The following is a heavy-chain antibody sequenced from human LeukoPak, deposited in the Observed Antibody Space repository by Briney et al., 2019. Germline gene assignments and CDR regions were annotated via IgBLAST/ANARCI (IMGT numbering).Heavy chain of an antibody. Sequence: GGSLRLSCAASGFTFSSYSMNWVRQAPGKGLEWVSSISSSSSYIYYADSVKGRFTISRDNSKNTLYLQMNSLRAEDTAVYYCAKGPHYYDSSGYLFDYWGQGTLVTVSS. CDR3: AKGPHYYDSSGYLFDY. J-gene: IGHJ4*02. CDR2: ISSSSSYI. V-gene: IGHV3-21*04. CDR1: GFTFSSYS. D-gene: IGHD3-22*01.